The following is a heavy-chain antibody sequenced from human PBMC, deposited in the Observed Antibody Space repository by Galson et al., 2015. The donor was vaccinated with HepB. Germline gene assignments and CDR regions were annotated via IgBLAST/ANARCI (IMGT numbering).Heavy chain of an antibody. J-gene: IGHJ3*02. CDR1: GFTLSTYN. V-gene: IGHV3-21*01. Sequence: SLRLSCAASGFTLSTYNMNWVRQAPGKGLEWVSFIATGNTHMKYAESVKGRFTISRDDAKKSLHLQMSSLRAEDTAIYYCARDLSTSRRAYDIWGQGTLVTVSS. CDR2: IATGNTHM. CDR3: ARDLSTSRRAYDI. D-gene: IGHD2-2*01.